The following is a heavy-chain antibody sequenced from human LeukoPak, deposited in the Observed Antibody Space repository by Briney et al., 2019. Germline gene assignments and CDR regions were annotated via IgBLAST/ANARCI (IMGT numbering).Heavy chain of an antibody. CDR3: ARVIVGAVHFDY. J-gene: IGHJ4*02. V-gene: IGHV1-2*02. D-gene: IGHD1-26*01. CDR1: GYTFTGYY. Sequence: GAXXKVSCKASGYTFTGYYMHWVRQAPGQGLEWMGWINPNSGGTNYAQKFQGRVTMNTDTSTSTAYMELRSLKSDDPAVYYCARVIVGAVHFDYWGQGTLVTVSS. CDR2: INPNSGGT.